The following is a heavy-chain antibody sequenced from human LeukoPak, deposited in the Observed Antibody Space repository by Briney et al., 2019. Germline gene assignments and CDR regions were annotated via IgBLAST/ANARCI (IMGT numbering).Heavy chain of an antibody. D-gene: IGHD2-2*03. V-gene: IGHV1-18*01. CDR3: ARDHPGYCSSTSCMLAAGGGDY. Sequence: ASVKVSCKASGYTFTSYGISWVRQAPGQGLEWMGWISAYNGNTNYAQKLQGRVTMTTDTSTSTAYMELRSLRSDDTAVYYCARDHPGYCSSTSCMLAAGGGDYWGQGTLVTVSS. CDR1: GYTFTSYG. CDR2: ISAYNGNT. J-gene: IGHJ4*02.